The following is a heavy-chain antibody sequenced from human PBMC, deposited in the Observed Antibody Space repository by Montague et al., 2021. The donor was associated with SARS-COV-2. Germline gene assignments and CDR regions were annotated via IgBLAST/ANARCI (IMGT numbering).Heavy chain of an antibody. J-gene: IGHJ4*02. CDR2: CNQSGRTT. CDR1: GGSITSNY. V-gene: IGHV4-34*01. Sequence: SETLSLTCAVYGGSITSNYWTWVRQPPGKGLEWIGECNQSGRTTYCNPPLLGQVTISVDMSRNHVFLTLNSVTVAATAVYYCAGVPLYFDGFDFWGQGDLVTV. D-gene: IGHD2-2*02. CDR3: AGVPLYFDGFDF.